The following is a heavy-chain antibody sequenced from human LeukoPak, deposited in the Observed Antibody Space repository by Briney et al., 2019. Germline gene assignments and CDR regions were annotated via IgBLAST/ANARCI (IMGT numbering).Heavy chain of an antibody. Sequence: ASVKVSCKASGYTFTSYGISWVRQAPGQGLEWMGWISAYNGNTNYAQKLQGRVTMTTDTSTSTAYMELRSLRSDDTAVYYCAREKGSYYYDSSGYYYSPRWFDPWGQGTLVTVSS. CDR1: GYTFTSYG. D-gene: IGHD3-22*01. V-gene: IGHV1-18*01. CDR2: ISAYNGNT. J-gene: IGHJ5*02. CDR3: AREKGSYYYDSSGYYYSPRWFDP.